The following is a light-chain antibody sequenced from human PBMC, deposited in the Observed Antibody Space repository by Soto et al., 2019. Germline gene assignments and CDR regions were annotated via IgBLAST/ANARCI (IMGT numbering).Light chain of an antibody. Sequence: QSVLTQPASVSGSLGPSITISCTGTSSDVSGYNYVSWYQQHPNKAPKFMIYDVTNRPSGFSNRFSGSRSGNTASLTISGLQAEDEAYYYCSSYTSSRTDVFSTGTELTVL. J-gene: IGLJ1*01. V-gene: IGLV2-14*01. CDR3: SSYTSSRTDV. CDR1: SSDVSGYNY. CDR2: DVT.